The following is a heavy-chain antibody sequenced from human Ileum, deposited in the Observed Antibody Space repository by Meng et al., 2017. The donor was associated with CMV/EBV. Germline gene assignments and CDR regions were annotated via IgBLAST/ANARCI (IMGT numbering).Heavy chain of an antibody. CDR1: GYTLTYRY. D-gene: IGHD2-2*01. J-gene: IGHJ5*02. V-gene: IGHV1-45*02. CDR3: ARCSSTSCYNWFDP. CDR2: ITPFNGNT. Sequence: SGYTLTYRYLHWVRQAPGQALEWMGWITPFNGNTNYAQKFQDRVTITTDTSTSTVYMELRSLRSDDTAVYYCARCSSTSCYNWFDPWGQGTLVTVSS.